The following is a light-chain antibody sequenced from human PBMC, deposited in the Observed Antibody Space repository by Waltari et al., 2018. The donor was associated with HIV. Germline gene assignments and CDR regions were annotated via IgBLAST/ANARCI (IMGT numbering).Light chain of an antibody. V-gene: IGLV2-18*01. J-gene: IGLJ3*02. CDR3: SLYTSSSTSWV. Sequence: QSALTQPPSVSGSPGQSVTISCTGTSSDVGSYNRFSWYQQPPGTAPKLMIYEVSNRPSGVPDRFSGSKSGNTASLTISGLQTEDEADYYCSLYTSSSTSWVFGGGTKLTVL. CDR1: SSDVGSYNR. CDR2: EVS.